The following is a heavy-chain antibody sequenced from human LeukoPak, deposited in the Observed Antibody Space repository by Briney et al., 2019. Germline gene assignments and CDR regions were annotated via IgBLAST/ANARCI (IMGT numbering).Heavy chain of an antibody. CDR1: GGSISSYY. CDR2: IYYSGST. J-gene: IGHJ6*02. D-gene: IGHD5-18*01. V-gene: IGHV4-59*01. CDR3: ASEDTAMVRYYYYGMDV. Sequence: PSETLSLTCTVSGGSISSYYWSWIRQPPGKGLEWIGYIYYSGSTNYNPSLKSRVTISVDTSKNQFSLKLSSVTAADTAVYYCASEDTAMVRYYYYGMDVWGQGTTVTVSS.